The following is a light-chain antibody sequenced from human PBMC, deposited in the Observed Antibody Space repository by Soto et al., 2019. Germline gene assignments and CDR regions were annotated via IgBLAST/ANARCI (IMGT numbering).Light chain of an antibody. J-gene: IGKJ4*01. V-gene: IGKV3-11*01. CDR2: NAS. CDR3: QQRSNWPLT. CDR1: QTISSY. Sequence: EIVLTQSPAILSLSPGERATLSCRASQTISSYLAWYQQKLGQAPRLLIYNASNRATGIPARFGGSGSGTDFTLTISSLEPEDFAVYYCQQRSNWPLTFGGGTKVEI.